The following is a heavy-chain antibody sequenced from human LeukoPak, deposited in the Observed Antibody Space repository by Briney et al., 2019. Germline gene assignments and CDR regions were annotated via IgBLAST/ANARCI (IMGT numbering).Heavy chain of an antibody. D-gene: IGHD3-10*02. CDR2: ISGSGGST. J-gene: IGHJ6*04. V-gene: IGHV3-23*01. CDR3: AELGITMIGGV. CDR1: GFTFSSYG. Sequence: GGSLRLSCAASGFTFSSYGMSWVRQAPGKGLEWVSAISGSGGSTYYADSVKGRFTISRDNAKNSLYLQMNSLRAEDTAVYYCAELGITMIGGVWGKGTAVTISS.